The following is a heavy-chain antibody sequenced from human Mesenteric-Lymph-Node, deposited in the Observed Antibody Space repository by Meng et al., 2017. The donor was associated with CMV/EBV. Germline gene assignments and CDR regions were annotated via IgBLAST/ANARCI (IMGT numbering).Heavy chain of an antibody. CDR2: IRSKAYGGTT. J-gene: IGHJ4*02. CDR3: VRSETDPDY. CDR1: GFSFGDYT. Sequence: GESLKISCTTSGFSFGDYTMGWVRQAPGKGLEWIGFIRSKAYGGTTEYAASVRGRFTISRDNSKSIAYLQMNSLQTEDTAVYYCVRSETDPDYWGQGTLVTVSS. V-gene: IGHV3-49*04.